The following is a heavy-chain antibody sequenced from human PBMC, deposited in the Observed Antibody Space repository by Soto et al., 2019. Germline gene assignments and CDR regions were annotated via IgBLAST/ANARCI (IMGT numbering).Heavy chain of an antibody. CDR2: ISSSSSYI. Sequence: EVQLVESGGGLVKPGGSLRLSCAASGFTFSSYRMNWVRQAPGKGLEWVSSISSSSSYIYYADSVKGRFTISRDNAKNSLYLQMNSLSAEDTAVYYCAREGTCWREGYYYDSSGYSDYFDYWGPGTLVTVSS. V-gene: IGHV3-21*01. CDR3: AREGTCWREGYYYDSSGYSDYFDY. D-gene: IGHD3-22*01. CDR1: GFTFSSYR. J-gene: IGHJ4*02.